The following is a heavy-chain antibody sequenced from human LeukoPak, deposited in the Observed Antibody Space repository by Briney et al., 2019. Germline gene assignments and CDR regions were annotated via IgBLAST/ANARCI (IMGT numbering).Heavy chain of an antibody. CDR2: IYTSGST. D-gene: IGHD6-19*01. Sequence: SETLSLTCTVSGGSISSYYWSWIRQPAGKGLEWIGRIYTSGSTNYNPSFKSRVTMSVDTSKNQFSLKLSSVTAADTAVYYCARDRWGTVAAPFDYWGQGTLVTVSS. CDR1: GGSISSYY. V-gene: IGHV4-4*07. CDR3: ARDRWGTVAAPFDY. J-gene: IGHJ4*02.